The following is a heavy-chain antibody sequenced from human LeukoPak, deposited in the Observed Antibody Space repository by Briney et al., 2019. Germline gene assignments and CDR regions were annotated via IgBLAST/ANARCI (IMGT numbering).Heavy chain of an antibody. D-gene: IGHD6-19*01. V-gene: IGHV5-51*01. CDR1: GYSFTSYW. J-gene: IGHJ6*02. CDR3: AGSLEYSSGWHTAGGYYYYGMDV. Sequence: GESLKISCKGSGYSFTSYWIGWVRQMPGKGLEWMGIIYPGDSDTRYSPSFQGQVTISADKSISTAYLQWSSLKASDTAMYYCAGSLEYSSGWHTAGGYYYYGMDVWGQGTTVTVSS. CDR2: IYPGDSDT.